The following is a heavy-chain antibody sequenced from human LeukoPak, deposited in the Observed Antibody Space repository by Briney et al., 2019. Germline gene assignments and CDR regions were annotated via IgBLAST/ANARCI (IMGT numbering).Heavy chain of an antibody. CDR1: GGSISSNSYY. D-gene: IGHD3-10*01. J-gene: IGHJ4*02. V-gene: IGHV4-39*01. Sequence: PSETLSLTCAVSGGSISSNSYYWGWIRQPPGKGLEWIGSIYYSGSTYYNPSLKSRVTISVDKSKNQFSLNLSSVTAADTAVYYCARTSGSYFVFIEWGQGTLVTVSS. CDR3: ARTSGSYFVFIE. CDR2: IYYSGST.